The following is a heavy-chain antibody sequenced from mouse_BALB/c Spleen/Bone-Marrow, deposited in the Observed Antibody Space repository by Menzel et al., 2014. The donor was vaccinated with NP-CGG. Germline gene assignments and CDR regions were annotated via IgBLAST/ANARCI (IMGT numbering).Heavy chain of an antibody. CDR2: INPNNGVT. D-gene: IGHD3-2*01. CDR3: ARRQLGPAWFAY. V-gene: IGHV1-18*01. CDR1: GYTFTEYT. J-gene: IGHJ3*01. Sequence: VQLQQSRPELAKPGTSVKISCKTSGYTFTEYTIHWVKQSHGKSLEWIGGINPNNGVTAYNQKFRGKATLTVDKSSSTAYMELRSLTSEDSAVYYCARRQLGPAWFAYWGQGTLVTVSA.